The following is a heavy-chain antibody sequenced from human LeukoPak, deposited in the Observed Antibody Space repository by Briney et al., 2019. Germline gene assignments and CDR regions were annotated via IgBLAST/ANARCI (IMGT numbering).Heavy chain of an antibody. Sequence: PGGSLRLSCAASGFTFSNYWMSWVRQAPGNGPEWVANIKEDESEKNYVNSVKDRFTISRDNAKNSLYLQMNSLRAEDTAVYYCARGGSYLSAFDIWGQGTMVTVSS. CDR1: GFTFSNYW. CDR2: IKEDESEK. V-gene: IGHV3-7*04. CDR3: ARGGSYLSAFDI. D-gene: IGHD1-26*01. J-gene: IGHJ3*02.